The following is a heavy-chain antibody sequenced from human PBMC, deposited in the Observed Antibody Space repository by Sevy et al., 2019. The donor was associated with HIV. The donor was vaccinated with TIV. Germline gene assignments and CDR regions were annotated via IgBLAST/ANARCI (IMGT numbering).Heavy chain of an antibody. CDR2: ISSDGSTK. Sequence: GGSLRLSCAASGFTFSNYAMHWVRQVPPGKGLEWVAVISSDGSTKDYADSVKGRLTISRDNSKNTLYLQMNSLSADDTAVDYCARDTYYESTTEYMGVFQYWGQGTLVTVSS. V-gene: IGHV3-30*04. D-gene: IGHD3-22*01. CDR3: ARDTYYESTTEYMGVFQY. CDR1: GFTFSNYA. J-gene: IGHJ1*01.